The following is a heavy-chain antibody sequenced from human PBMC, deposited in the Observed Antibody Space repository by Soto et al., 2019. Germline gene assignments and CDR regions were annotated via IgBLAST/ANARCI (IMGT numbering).Heavy chain of an antibody. V-gene: IGHV3-30*18. CDR1: GFTFSSYG. CDR2: ISYDGSNK. J-gene: IGHJ4*02. CDR3: AKGGAYCSSTSCYYDY. D-gene: IGHD2-2*01. Sequence: QVQLVESGGGVVQPGRSLRLSCAASGFTFSSYGMHWVRQAPGKGLEWVAVISYDGSNKYYADSVKGRFTISRDNSKNTLYLQMNRLRAEDTAVYYCAKGGAYCSSTSCYYDYWGQGTLVTVSS.